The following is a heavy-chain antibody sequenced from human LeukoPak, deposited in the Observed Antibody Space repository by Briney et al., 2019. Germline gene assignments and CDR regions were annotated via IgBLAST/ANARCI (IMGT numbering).Heavy chain of an antibody. Sequence: GTSVKVSCKASVFTFTISAVQWVRQARGQRLEWIGWIVVGSGNTNYAQKFQERVTITRDMSTSTVYMELSSLRSEDTAVYYCAAEGRPTVVTFRKGAVDLWGQGTMVTVSS. J-gene: IGHJ3*01. CDR3: AAEGRPTVVTFRKGAVDL. V-gene: IGHV1-58*01. CDR2: IVVGSGNT. CDR1: VFTFTISA. D-gene: IGHD4-23*01.